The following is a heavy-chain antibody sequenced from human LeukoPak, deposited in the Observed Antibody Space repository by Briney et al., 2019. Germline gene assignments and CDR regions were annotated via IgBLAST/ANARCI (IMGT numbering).Heavy chain of an antibody. D-gene: IGHD6-19*01. CDR3: ARESGSAWYEAFDI. CDR2: INSDGSST. CDR1: GFTFSSYW. V-gene: IGHV3-74*01. J-gene: IGHJ3*02. Sequence: GGSLRLSCAASGFTFSSYWMHWVRQAPGKGLVWVSRINSDGSSTSYADSVKGRFTISRDNAKNTLYLQMNSLRAEDTAVYYCARESGSAWYEAFDIWGQGTMVTVSS.